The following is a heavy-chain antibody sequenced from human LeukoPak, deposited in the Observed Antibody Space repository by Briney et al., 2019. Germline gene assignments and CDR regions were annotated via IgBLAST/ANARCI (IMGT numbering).Heavy chain of an antibody. V-gene: IGHV1-2*02. D-gene: IGHD6-19*01. CDR3: ARENNSGWYRKAAFDY. CDR1: GYTFTGYY. Sequence: ASVKVSCKASGYTFTGYYIHWVRQAPGQGLEWMRWINPNGGGTNYAQKFQGRVTLTRDTSISTAYMEVNSLESDDTAVYYCARENNSGWYRKAAFDYWGQGTLVTVTS. CDR2: INPNGGGT. J-gene: IGHJ4*02.